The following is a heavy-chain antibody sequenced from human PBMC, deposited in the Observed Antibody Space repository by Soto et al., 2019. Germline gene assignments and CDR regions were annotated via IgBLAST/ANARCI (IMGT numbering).Heavy chain of an antibody. J-gene: IGHJ4*02. CDR1: GCSLSTSGVG. V-gene: IGHV2-5*02. D-gene: IGHD3-10*01. Sequence: SGPTLVNPTQTLTLTCTFSGCSLSTSGVGVGWMRRPPGKALEWLALIYWDDDKRYSPSLKSRLTITKDTPKNQVVLTMTYMDPVDRATYYCARVPPSVGAYYLDYWGQGTLVTVSS. CDR3: ARVPPSVGAYYLDY. CDR2: IYWDDDK.